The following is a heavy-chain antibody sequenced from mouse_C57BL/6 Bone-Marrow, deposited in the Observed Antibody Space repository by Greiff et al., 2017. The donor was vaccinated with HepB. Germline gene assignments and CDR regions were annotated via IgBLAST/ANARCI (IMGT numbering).Heavy chain of an antibody. CDR1: GYTFTSYW. J-gene: IGHJ3*01. D-gene: IGHD4-1*01. CDR3: ARKKRGNWGYEY. Sequence: QVQLQQPGAELVKPGASVKMSCKASGYTFTSYWITWVTQRPGQGLEWIGDIYPGSGSTNYNEKFKSKATLTVDTSSSTAYMQLSSRTSEDSAVYYRARKKRGNWGYEYWGQGTMVTVSA. V-gene: IGHV1-55*01. CDR2: IYPGSGST.